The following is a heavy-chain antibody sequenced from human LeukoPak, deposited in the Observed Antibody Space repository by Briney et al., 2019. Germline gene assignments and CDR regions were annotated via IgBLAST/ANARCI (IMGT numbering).Heavy chain of an antibody. CDR3: AREERAVLRYFDWLLGPKSLYYFDY. V-gene: IGHV1-2*02. D-gene: IGHD3-9*01. J-gene: IGHJ4*02. CDR2: INPNSGGT. Sequence: GASVKVSCKASGYTFTGYYMHWVRQAPGQGLEWMGWINPNSGGTNYAQKFQGRVTMTRDTSISTAYMELSRLRSDDTAVYYCAREERAVLRYFDWLLGPKSLYYFDYWGQGTLVTVSS. CDR1: GYTFTGYY.